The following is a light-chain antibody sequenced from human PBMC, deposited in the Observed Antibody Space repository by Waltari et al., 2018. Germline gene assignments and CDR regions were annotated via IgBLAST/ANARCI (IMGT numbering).Light chain of an antibody. CDR2: DAS. Sequence: IGLTQAPATLPFFPGRSAPLSFSANKNASVYLAWYQPKPGQAPRPPIYDASKRATGIPARFSASGSGTDFTLTISSLEPEDSAVYYCQQRNNWPLSFGGGTKVEIK. J-gene: IGKJ4*01. V-gene: IGKV3-11*01. CDR1: KNASVY. CDR3: QQRNNWPLS.